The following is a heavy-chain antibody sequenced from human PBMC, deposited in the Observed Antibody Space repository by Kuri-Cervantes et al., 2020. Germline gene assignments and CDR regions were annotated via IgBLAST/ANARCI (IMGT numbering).Heavy chain of an antibody. CDR3: ARHTPDYFDY. CDR2: IYPGNSDT. D-gene: IGHD1-14*01. V-gene: IGHV5-51*01. Sequence: GESLKISCKGSGYSFTSYWIAWVRQMPGKGLEWMGIIYPGNSDTTYSPSFQGQVTISADKSISTAYLQWSSLKASDTAIYYCARHTPDYFDYWGQGTLVTVSS. J-gene: IGHJ4*02. CDR1: GYSFTSYW.